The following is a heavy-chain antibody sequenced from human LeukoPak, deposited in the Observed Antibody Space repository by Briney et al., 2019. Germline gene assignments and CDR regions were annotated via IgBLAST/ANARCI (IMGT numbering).Heavy chain of an antibody. Sequence: GGSLRLSCAASGFTFSSYRMNWVRQAPGKGLEWVSSISSRSSYIYDADSVKGRFTISRDNAKNSLYLQMNSLRAEDTAVYYCARAPRRSSDAFDIWGLGTMVTVSS. J-gene: IGHJ3*02. CDR2: ISSRSSYI. CDR1: GFTFSSYR. D-gene: IGHD1-26*01. V-gene: IGHV3-21*01. CDR3: ARAPRRSSDAFDI.